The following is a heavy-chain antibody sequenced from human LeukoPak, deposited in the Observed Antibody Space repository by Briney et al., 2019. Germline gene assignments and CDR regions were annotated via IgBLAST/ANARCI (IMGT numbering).Heavy chain of an antibody. CDR3: AKGGRYFDWLKGWFDP. CDR2: ISWNSGSI. Sequence: GGSLRLSCAASGFTFDDYAMHWVRQAPGKGLEWVSGISWNSGSIGYADSVKGRFTISRDNAKNSLYLQMNSLRAEDTALYYCAKGGRYFDWLKGWFDPWGQGTLVTVSS. D-gene: IGHD3-9*01. V-gene: IGHV3-9*01. CDR1: GFTFDDYA. J-gene: IGHJ5*02.